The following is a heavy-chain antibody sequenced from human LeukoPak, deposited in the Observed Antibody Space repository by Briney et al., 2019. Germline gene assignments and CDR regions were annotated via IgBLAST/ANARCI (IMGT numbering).Heavy chain of an antibody. Sequence: GPVQVSCNASGYTFTCYYMHWVRQAPGQGLEWMGWINPNSGGTNYAQKFQGRVTMTRDTSISTAYMELTRLRSDDTAVYYCAVPGPYTKYFQHWGQGTLVTVSS. CDR2: INPNSGGT. CDR1: GYTFTCYY. V-gene: IGHV1-2*02. D-gene: IGHD3-10*01. CDR3: AVPGPYTKYFQH. J-gene: IGHJ1*01.